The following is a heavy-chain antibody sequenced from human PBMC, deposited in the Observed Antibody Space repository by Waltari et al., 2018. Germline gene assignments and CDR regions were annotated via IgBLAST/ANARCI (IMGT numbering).Heavy chain of an antibody. D-gene: IGHD3-3*01. CDR1: GGSISSYY. CDR3: ARGLPYDFWSGYPYYFDY. J-gene: IGHJ4*02. CDR2: IYYSGST. V-gene: IGHV4-59*01. Sequence: QVQLQESGPGLVKPSETLSLTCPVSGGSISSYYWSWIRQPPGKGPEWIWYIYYSGSTNYNPSLKSRVTISVDTSKNQFSLKLSSVTAADTAVYYCARGLPYDFWSGYPYYFDYWGQGTLVTVSS.